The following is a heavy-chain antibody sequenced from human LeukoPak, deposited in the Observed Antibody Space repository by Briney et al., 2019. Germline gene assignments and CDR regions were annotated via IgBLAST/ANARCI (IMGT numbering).Heavy chain of an antibody. J-gene: IGHJ5*02. Sequence: QTGGSLRLSCAASRFTFSSYSMNWVRQAPGKGLEWVSYISSSSSTIYYADSVKGRFTISRDNAKNSLYLQMNSLRAEDTAVYYCARVKKTGWFDPWGQGTLVTVSS. CDR2: ISSSSSTI. V-gene: IGHV3-48*01. CDR1: RFTFSSYS. CDR3: ARVKKTGWFDP.